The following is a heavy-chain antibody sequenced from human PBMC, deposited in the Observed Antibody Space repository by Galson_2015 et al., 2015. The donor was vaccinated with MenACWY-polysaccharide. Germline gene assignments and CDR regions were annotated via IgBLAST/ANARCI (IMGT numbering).Heavy chain of an antibody. CDR2: INTYNANT. D-gene: IGHD2-15*01. V-gene: IGHV1-18*04. CDR1: GYTFTNYA. J-gene: IGHJ4*02. CDR3: ARDAGGTEDY. Sequence: SVKVSCKASGYTFTNYAINWVRQAPGQGLEWMGWINTYNANTYYAQKVQGRVTVTADTSTSTAYMELRSLRSDDTAVYHCARDAGGTEDYWGQGTLVTVSS.